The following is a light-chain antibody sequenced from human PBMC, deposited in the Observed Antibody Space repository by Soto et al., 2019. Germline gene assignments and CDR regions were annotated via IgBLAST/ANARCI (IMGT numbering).Light chain of an antibody. CDR1: QGIRDD. V-gene: IGKV1-6*02. J-gene: IGKJ1*01. CDR3: LQDYNYPRT. Sequence: AIQLTQSPSSLSVSVGDRVTITCRASQGIRDDLGWYQQKAGKAPNLLIYAASILQSGVPPRFSGSGSGTEFTLTISNLQPEDFATYSCLQDYNYPRTFGQGTKVEVK. CDR2: AAS.